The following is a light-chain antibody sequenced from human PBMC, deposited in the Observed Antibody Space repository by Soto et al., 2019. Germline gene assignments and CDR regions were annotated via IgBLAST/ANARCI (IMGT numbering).Light chain of an antibody. V-gene: IGLV2-14*03. CDR1: SSDIGSSNY. J-gene: IGLJ1*01. Sequence: QSALTQPASVSGSPGQSITISCAGTSSDIGSSNYVSWYQQHPGKAPKLMIYGVSNRPSEVSNRFSGSKSGNTASLTISGLQAEDEADYFCYSSRSSSSTFYVFGTGTKLTVL. CDR2: GVS. CDR3: YSSRSSSSTFYV.